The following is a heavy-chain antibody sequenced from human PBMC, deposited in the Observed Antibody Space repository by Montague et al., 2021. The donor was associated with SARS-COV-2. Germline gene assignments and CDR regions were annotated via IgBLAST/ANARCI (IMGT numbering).Heavy chain of an antibody. CDR2: FYSVGST. CDR1: GASVGSSD. Sequence: SETLSITCTVSGASVGSSDWGWIRQSPGKGLEWIGYFYSVGSTDYNPSLKSRATISRDTSKNQFSLKVRSVTAADTAVYYCARETMTADAFDIWGQGTMVTVSS. V-gene: IGHV4-59*02. CDR3: ARETMTADAFDI. J-gene: IGHJ3*02. D-gene: IGHD1-14*01.